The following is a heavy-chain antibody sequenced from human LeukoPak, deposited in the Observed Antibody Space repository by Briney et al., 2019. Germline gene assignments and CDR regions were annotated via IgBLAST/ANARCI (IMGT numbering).Heavy chain of an antibody. Sequence: PSETLSLTCTVSGYSISSGYYWGWIRQPPGKGLEWIGSIYHSGSTYYNPSLKSRVTISVDTSKNQFPLKLSSVTAADTAVYYCARDLGSSSWYYYYYMDVWGKGTTVTVSS. CDR1: GYSISSGYY. CDR2: IYHSGST. CDR3: ARDLGSSSWYYYYYMDV. D-gene: IGHD6-13*01. V-gene: IGHV4-38-2*02. J-gene: IGHJ6*03.